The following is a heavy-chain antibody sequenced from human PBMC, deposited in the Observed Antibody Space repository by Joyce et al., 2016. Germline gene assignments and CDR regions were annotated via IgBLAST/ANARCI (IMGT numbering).Heavy chain of an antibody. CDR2: ISYEGRDR. CDR1: GFTFSSYG. CDR3: VKDHSANVPKGFDP. D-gene: IGHD1-26*01. J-gene: IGHJ5*02. Sequence: QVQLVESGGGVVQPGRSLRLSCAASGFTFSSYGRNWVRQAPGKGLEWVAVISYEGRDRYYSDSVRGRFTISRDNSNNTLYLQMTSLRREDTAVYYCVKDHSANVPKGFDPWGQRTLVTVSS. V-gene: IGHV3-30*18.